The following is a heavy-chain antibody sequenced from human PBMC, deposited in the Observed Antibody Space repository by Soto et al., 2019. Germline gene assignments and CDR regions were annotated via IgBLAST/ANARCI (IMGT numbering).Heavy chain of an antibody. J-gene: IGHJ4*02. CDR2: ISTYNGNT. V-gene: IGHV1-18*01. Sequence: QAQLVQSGAEVKEPGASVKVSCTASGYSFTTSGITSVRQAPGQGLEWMGWISTYNGNTNYAQNLPDRVTLTTDTYTSTAYMELRSRISADTAVYYCARRLYGDYDYWGQGTLGTVSS. CDR1: GYSFTTSG. D-gene: IGHD4-17*01. CDR3: ARRLYGDYDY.